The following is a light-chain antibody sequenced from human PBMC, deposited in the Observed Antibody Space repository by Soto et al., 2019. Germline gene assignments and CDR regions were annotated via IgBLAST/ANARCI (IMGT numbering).Light chain of an antibody. J-gene: IGLJ1*01. V-gene: IGLV2-11*01. CDR2: GVT. Sequence: QSALTQPRSVSGSPGQSVTISCTGTSSDVGGYNYVSWYQKHPGRAPKLMIYGVTKRPSGVPDRFSGSKSGNTASLTISGLQTDDESDYYCSSYAGIYTFVFGNGTKVTVL. CDR3: SSYAGIYTFV. CDR1: SSDVGGYNY.